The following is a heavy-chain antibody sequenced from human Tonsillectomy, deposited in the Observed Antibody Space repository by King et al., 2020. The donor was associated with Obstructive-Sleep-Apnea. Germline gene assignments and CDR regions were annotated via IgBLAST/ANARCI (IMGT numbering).Heavy chain of an antibody. CDR3: AKATTGYSSGSADY. D-gene: IGHD6-19*01. Sequence: VQLVESGGGVVQPGGSLRLSCAASGFSFSSYGMHWVRQAPGKGLEWVAFIRYDGSNKNYADSVKGRFTISRDNSKNTLYLQMNSLRAEDTAVYYCAKATTGYSSGSADYWGQGTLVTVSS. CDR1: GFSFSSYG. CDR2: IRYDGSNK. J-gene: IGHJ4*02. V-gene: IGHV3-30*02.